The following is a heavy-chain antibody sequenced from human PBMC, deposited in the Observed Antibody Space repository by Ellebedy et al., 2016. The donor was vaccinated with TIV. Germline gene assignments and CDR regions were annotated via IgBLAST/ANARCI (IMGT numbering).Heavy chain of an antibody. CDR3: ARGAGAGSYFY. J-gene: IGHJ4*02. CDR1: GFRFSSYS. D-gene: IGHD3-10*01. CDR2: ISSSSYT. V-gene: IGHV3-21*04. Sequence: GESLKISCVVSGFRFSSYSMNWVRQAPGKGLEWVSSISSSSYTFYGDSVKGRFTISRDNAKYSLYLQMNSLKAADTAVSYCARGAGAGSYFYWGQGTLVTVSS.